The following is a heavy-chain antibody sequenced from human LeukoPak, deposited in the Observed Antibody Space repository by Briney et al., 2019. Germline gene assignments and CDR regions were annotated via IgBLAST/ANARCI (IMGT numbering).Heavy chain of an antibody. CDR1: GGSISSNY. J-gene: IGHJ4*02. V-gene: IGHV4-59*08. Sequence: SETLSLTCTLSGGSISSNYWTWIRQPPGKGLEWIGYIYNSGSTNYNPSLKSRVTISVDTSNNQFSLKLSSVTAADTAVYYCAQIRPSTYYHSSNSFDYWGQGTLVTVSS. D-gene: IGHD3-22*01. CDR3: AQIRPSTYYHSSNSFDY. CDR2: IYNSGST.